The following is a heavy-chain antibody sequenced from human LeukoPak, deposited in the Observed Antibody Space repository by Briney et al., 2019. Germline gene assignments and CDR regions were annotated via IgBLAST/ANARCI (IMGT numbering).Heavy chain of an antibody. Sequence: PSETLSLTCTVSGGSISSYYWSWIRQPPGKGLEWIGYIYYSGSTNYNPSLKSRVTISVDTSKNQFSLKLSSVTAADTAVYYCARSLYGSGSLIDYWGQGTLVTVSS. CDR2: IYYSGST. CDR3: ARSLYGSGSLIDY. CDR1: GGSISSYY. J-gene: IGHJ4*02. D-gene: IGHD3-10*01. V-gene: IGHV4-59*01.